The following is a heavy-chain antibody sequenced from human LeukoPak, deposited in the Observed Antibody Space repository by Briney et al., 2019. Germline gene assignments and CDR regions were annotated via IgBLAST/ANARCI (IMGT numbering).Heavy chain of an antibody. D-gene: IGHD1-26*01. CDR2: FDPEDGET. J-gene: IGHJ6*02. Sequence: ASVKVSCKVSGYTLTELSMHWVRQAPGKGLEWMGGFDPEDGETIYAQKFQGRVTMTEDTSTDTAYMELSSLRSEDTAVYYCATQREGATSYYYGMDVWGQRTTVTVSS. V-gene: IGHV1-24*01. CDR3: ATQREGATSYYYGMDV. CDR1: GYTLTELS.